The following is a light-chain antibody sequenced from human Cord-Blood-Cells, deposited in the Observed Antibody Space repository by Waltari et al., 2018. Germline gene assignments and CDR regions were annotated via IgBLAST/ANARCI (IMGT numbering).Light chain of an antibody. J-gene: IGLJ3*02. CDR1: TGAVTSGYY. Sequence: QTVVTQEPSLTVSPGGTVTLTCASSTGAVTSGYYPNWFQQKPGQAPRGLIYSTSNKHSWTPARFSGSLLGGKAALTLSGVQPEDEAEYYCLLYDGGAWVFGGGTKLTVL. V-gene: IGLV7-43*01. CDR2: STS. CDR3: LLYDGGAWV.